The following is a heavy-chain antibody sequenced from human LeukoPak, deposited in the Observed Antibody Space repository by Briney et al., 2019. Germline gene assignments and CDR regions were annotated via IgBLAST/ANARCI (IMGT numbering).Heavy chain of an antibody. Sequence: PSETLSLTCTVSGGSISSYYWTWIRQPPGKGLEWLGYISYNGITNHNPSLKSRVTISVDTSRNQFSLKLSSVTAADTAVYYCARGDSSGYYYGWFDPWGQGTLVTVSS. CDR3: ARGDSSGYYYGWFDP. V-gene: IGHV4-59*01. CDR1: GGSISSYY. J-gene: IGHJ5*02. CDR2: ISYNGIT. D-gene: IGHD3-22*01.